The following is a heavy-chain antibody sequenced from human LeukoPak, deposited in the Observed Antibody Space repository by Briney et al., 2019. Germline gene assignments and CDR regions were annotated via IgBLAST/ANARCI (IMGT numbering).Heavy chain of an antibody. CDR2: INQDGGEK. D-gene: IGHD2-2*01. CDR3: ATGRSCATCYLPDY. V-gene: IGHV3-7*01. Sequence: GGSLRLSCAASGFTFSSYSMSWVRQAPGKGLEWVANINQDGGEKNYVDSVKGRFTISRDNAKNSLYLQMNSLRVEDTAVYHCATGRSCATCYLPDYWGQGALVTVSS. J-gene: IGHJ4*02. CDR1: GFTFSSYS.